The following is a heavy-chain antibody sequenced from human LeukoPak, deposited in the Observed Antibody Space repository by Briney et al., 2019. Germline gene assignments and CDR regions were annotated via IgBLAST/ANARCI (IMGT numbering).Heavy chain of an antibody. CDR3: ARGGVSRYSSSWYGGDFDY. Sequence: ASVKVSCKASGYTFTSYGISWVRQAPGQGLEWMGWISAYNGNTNYAQKLQGRVTMTTDTSTSTAYMELRSLRSDDTAVYYCARGGVSRYSSSWYGGDFDYWGQGTLVTVSS. V-gene: IGHV1-18*01. CDR1: GYTFTSYG. CDR2: ISAYNGNT. D-gene: IGHD6-13*01. J-gene: IGHJ4*02.